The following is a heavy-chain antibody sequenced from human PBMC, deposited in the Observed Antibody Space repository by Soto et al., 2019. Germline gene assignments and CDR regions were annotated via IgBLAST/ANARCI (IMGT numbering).Heavy chain of an antibody. CDR2: INHSGGT. CDR1: GGSLSGYY. Sequence: SETLSLTCAVYGGSLSGYYWSWLRQPPGKGLGWIGEINHSGGTNYNPSLKSRVATSVDTSKDQFSLKVSSATAADTAVYYCARTAAPTSLSFFDNWGQVTLLTVSS. CDR3: ARTAAPTSLSFFDN. D-gene: IGHD6-25*01. V-gene: IGHV4-34*01. J-gene: IGHJ4*02.